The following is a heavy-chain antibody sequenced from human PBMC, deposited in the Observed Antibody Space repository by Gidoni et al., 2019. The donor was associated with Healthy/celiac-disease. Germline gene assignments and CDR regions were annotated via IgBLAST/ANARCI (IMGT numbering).Heavy chain of an antibody. D-gene: IGHD1-26*01. CDR3: ARSYSGSYYYYYMDV. J-gene: IGHJ6*03. V-gene: IGHV4-4*07. CDR1: GGSISSYY. Sequence: QVQLQESGPGLVKPSETLSLTSTVSGGSISSYYWSWIRQPAGKGLEWIGRIYTSGRTNYNPSLKSRVTMSVDTSKNQFSLKLSSVTAADTAVYYCARSYSGSYYYYYMDVWGKGTTVTVSS. CDR2: IYTSGRT.